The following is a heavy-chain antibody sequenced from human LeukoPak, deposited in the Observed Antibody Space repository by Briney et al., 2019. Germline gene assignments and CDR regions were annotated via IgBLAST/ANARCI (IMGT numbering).Heavy chain of an antibody. CDR2: ISWDGGST. CDR1: GFTFDDHT. V-gene: IGHV3-43*01. D-gene: IGHD6-6*01. CDR3: AKDMYSSSSDYYYYYGMDV. Sequence: GGSLRLSCAASGFTFDDHTMHWVRQAPGKGLEWVSLISWDGGSTYYADSVKGRFTISRDNSKNSLYLQMNSLRTEDTALYYCAKDMYSSSSDYYYYYGMDVWGQGTTVTVSS. J-gene: IGHJ6*02.